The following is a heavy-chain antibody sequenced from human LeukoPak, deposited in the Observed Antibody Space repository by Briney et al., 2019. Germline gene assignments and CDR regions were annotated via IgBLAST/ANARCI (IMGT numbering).Heavy chain of an antibody. Sequence: GGSLRLSCAASGFTFSSYSMHWVRQAPGKGLEWVAVIWYDGSNKYYADSVKGRFTISRDNSKNTLYLQMNSLRAEDTAVYYCANSRGSYPTRSWGQGTLVTVSS. CDR1: GFTFSSYS. CDR2: IWYDGSNK. J-gene: IGHJ5*02. V-gene: IGHV3-33*06. D-gene: IGHD1-26*01. CDR3: ANSRGSYPTRS.